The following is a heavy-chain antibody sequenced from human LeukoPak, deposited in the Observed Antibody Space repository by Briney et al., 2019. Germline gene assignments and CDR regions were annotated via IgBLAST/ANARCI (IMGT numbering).Heavy chain of an antibody. Sequence: SGGSLRLSCAASGFAFSSHGMHWVRQAPGKGLEWVSAISGSGGSTYYADSVKGRFTISRDNSKNTLYLQMNSLRAEDTAVYYCARVLPGIPSRSDAFDIWGQGTMVTVSS. J-gene: IGHJ3*02. CDR1: GFAFSSHG. CDR3: ARVLPGIPSRSDAFDI. D-gene: IGHD6-13*01. CDR2: ISGSGGST. V-gene: IGHV3-23*01.